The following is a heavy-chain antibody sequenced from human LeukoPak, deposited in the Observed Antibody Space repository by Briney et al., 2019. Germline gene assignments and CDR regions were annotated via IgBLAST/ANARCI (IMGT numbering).Heavy chain of an antibody. J-gene: IGHJ6*02. CDR1: GFTFSSYA. CDR2: ISYDGSNK. Sequence: GGSLRLSCAASGFTFSSYAMHWVRQAPGKGLQWVAVISYDGSNKYYADSVKGRFTISRDNSKNTLYLQMNSLRAEDTAVYYCARYRPHGYYYGMDVWGQGTTVTVSS. CDR3: ARYRPHGYYYGMDV. V-gene: IGHV3-30-3*01. D-gene: IGHD1-14*01.